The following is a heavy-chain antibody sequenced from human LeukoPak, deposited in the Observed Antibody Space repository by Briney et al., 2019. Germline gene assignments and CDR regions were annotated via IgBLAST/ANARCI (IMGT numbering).Heavy chain of an antibody. CDR2: IYHSGST. Sequence: SETLSLTCTVSGGSISSGGYYWSWIRQPPGKGLEWIGYIYHSGSTYYNPSLKSRVTISVDRSKNQFSLKLSSVTAADTAVYYCARVSSSWFNWFDPWGQGTLVTVSS. CDR3: ARVSSSWFNWFDP. D-gene: IGHD6-13*01. V-gene: IGHV4-30-2*01. CDR1: GGSISSGGYY. J-gene: IGHJ5*02.